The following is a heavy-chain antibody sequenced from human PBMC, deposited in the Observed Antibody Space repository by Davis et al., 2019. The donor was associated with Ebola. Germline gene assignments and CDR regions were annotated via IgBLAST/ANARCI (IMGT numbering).Heavy chain of an antibody. CDR3: ARAQFGDVVLDY. D-gene: IGHD4-17*01. J-gene: IGHJ4*02. CDR2: IGTAGDT. Sequence: PGGSLRLSCAASGFTFRTYDMHWVRQPTGKGLEWVSVIGTAGDTYYRGPVKGRFTISRENARNSLYLQMNSLTAGDTAVYYCARAQFGDVVLDYWGQGTLVTVSS. CDR1: GFTFRTYD. V-gene: IGHV3-13*01.